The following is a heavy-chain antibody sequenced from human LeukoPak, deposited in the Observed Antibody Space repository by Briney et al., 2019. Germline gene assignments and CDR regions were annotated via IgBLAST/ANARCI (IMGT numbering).Heavy chain of an antibody. V-gene: IGHV4-34*01. Sequence: PSETLSLTCAVYGGSFSGFYWTWTRQPPGKRLEWIGQINHSRSTHYNPSLKSRVTISVDTSKNQFSLKLSSVTAADTAVYYCARVPKYFDLWGRGTLVTVSS. CDR3: ARVPKYFDL. CDR2: INHSRST. J-gene: IGHJ2*01. CDR1: GGSFSGFY.